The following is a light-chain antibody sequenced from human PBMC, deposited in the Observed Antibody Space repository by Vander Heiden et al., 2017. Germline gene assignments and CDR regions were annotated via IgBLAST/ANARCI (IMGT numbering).Light chain of an antibody. V-gene: IGKV3-15*01. CDR1: QTLSTN. J-gene: IGKJ4*01. CDR3: QQYETWPPLT. Sequence: EIVLTQSPATLSVSPGERAILSCRASQTLSTNLAWLQRKTGQAPRLLIHGASTRATGVAARFIGSGSGTEFTLTINGLQAEDVAVYFCQQYETWPPLTFGGGTTVEMK. CDR2: GAS.